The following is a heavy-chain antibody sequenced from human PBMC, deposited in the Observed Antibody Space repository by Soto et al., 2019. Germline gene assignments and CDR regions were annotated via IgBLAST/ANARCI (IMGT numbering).Heavy chain of an antibody. CDR1: GFTFSSYW. V-gene: IGHV3-7*01. CDR2: IKQDGSEK. J-gene: IGHJ4*02. D-gene: IGHD6-19*01. Sequence: EVQLVESGGGLVQPGGSLRLSCAASGFTFSSYWMSWVRQAPGKGLEWVANIKQDGSEKYYVDSVKGRFTISRDNAKKSLYLQMNSLRAEDTAVYYCARVIGAVAGRFDYWGQGTLVTVSS. CDR3: ARVIGAVAGRFDY.